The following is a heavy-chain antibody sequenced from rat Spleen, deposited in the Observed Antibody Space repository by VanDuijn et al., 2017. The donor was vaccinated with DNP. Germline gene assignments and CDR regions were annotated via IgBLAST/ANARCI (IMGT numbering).Heavy chain of an antibody. Sequence: EVPLVESGGGLVQPGRSLKLSCAASGFTFSDYYMAWVRQAPTKGLEWVASIPSSGGSAYHPASVKGRFTLSRDNAENTLYLQMNSLRSEDTATYYCSIYYFSGDNWFAYWGQGTLVTVSS. CDR1: GFTFSDYY. J-gene: IGHJ3*01. V-gene: IGHV5-25*01. CDR3: SIYYFSGDNWFAY. D-gene: IGHD1-1*01. CDR2: IPSSGGSA.